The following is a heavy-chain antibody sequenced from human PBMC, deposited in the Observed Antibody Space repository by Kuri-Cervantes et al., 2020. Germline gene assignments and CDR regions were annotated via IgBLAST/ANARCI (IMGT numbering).Heavy chain of an antibody. J-gene: IGHJ5*02. CDR3: ARAAADEDWFDP. CDR1: GYTFTSYA. Sequence: ASVKVSCKASGYTFTSYAMNWVRQAPGQGLEWMGWMNPNSGNTGYAQKLQGRVTMTRNTSISTAYMELSSLRSEDTAVYYCARAAADEDWFDPWGQGTLVTVSS. CDR2: MNPNSGNT. V-gene: IGHV1-8*02. D-gene: IGHD6-13*01.